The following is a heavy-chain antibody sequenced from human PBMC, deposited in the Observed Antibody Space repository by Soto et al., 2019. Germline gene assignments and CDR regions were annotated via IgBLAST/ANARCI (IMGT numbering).Heavy chain of an antibody. Sequence: GGSLRLSCAASGFTFSSYDMHWVRQATGKGLEWVSAIGTAGDTYYPGSVKGRFTISRENAKNSLYLQMNSLRAEDTAVYYCARGVRYYDFWSGYSRIPQDNWFDPWGQGTLVTVSS. CDR3: ARGVRYYDFWSGYSRIPQDNWFDP. V-gene: IGHV3-13*01. CDR2: IGTAGDT. CDR1: GFTFSSYD. J-gene: IGHJ5*02. D-gene: IGHD3-3*01.